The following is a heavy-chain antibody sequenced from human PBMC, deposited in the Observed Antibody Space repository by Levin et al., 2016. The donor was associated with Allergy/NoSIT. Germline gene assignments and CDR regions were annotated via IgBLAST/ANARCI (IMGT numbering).Heavy chain of an antibody. Sequence: GESLKISCAASGFTFSSYSLNWVRQAPGKGLEWLSYISSSSSTIYYADSVKGRFTISRDNAKNSLYLQMNSLRAEDTAVYYCARDIVVVVAATHPYGMDVWGQGTTVTVSS. CDR2: ISSSSSTI. CDR1: GFTFSSYS. D-gene: IGHD2-15*01. CDR3: ARDIVVVVAATHPYGMDV. V-gene: IGHV3-48*04. J-gene: IGHJ6*02.